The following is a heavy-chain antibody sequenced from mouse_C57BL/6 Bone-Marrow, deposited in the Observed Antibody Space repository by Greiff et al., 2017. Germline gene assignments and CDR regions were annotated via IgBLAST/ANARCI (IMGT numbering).Heavy chain of an antibody. CDR2: INPNNGGT. J-gene: IGHJ1*03. Sequence: EVQLQEFGPELVKPGASVKIPCKASGYTFTDYNMDWVKQSHGKSLEWIGDINPNNGGTIYNQKFKGKATLTVDKSSSTAYMELRSLTSEDTAVYYGARDHYGSLWYFDVWGTGTTVTVSS. D-gene: IGHD1-1*01. V-gene: IGHV1-18*01. CDR3: ARDHYGSLWYFDV. CDR1: GYTFTDYN.